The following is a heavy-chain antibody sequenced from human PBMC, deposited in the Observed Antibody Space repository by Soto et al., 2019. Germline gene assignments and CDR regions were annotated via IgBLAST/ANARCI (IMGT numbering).Heavy chain of an antibody. Sequence: ASVKVSCKASGDTFASFGFSWVRQAPGQGLEWLGWISAYNGNTHYAQKVRDRVTLTTDTSTNTAYIELRSLTSDDTAVYYCARDQESITDRILQYWGQGTRATVSS. CDR2: ISAYNGNT. J-gene: IGHJ4*02. V-gene: IGHV1-18*01. D-gene: IGHD3-10*01. CDR3: ARDQESITDRILQY. CDR1: GDTFASFG.